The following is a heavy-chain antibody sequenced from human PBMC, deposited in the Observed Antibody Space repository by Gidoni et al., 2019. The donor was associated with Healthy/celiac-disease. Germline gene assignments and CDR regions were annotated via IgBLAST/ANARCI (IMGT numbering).Heavy chain of an antibody. CDR3: ARHKSETAYSYGPGFDY. D-gene: IGHD5-18*01. CDR1: GSSFTSYW. J-gene: IGHJ4*02. Sequence: EVQLVQSGAAVKKPGESLKISCKGSGSSFTSYWSGWWRQLPGKGLEWLGIIYPVDSDTRYSPSFQGQVTISADKSIITAYLQWSSLKASDTAMYYCARHKSETAYSYGPGFDYWGQGTLVTVSS. CDR2: IYPVDSDT. V-gene: IGHV5-51*01.